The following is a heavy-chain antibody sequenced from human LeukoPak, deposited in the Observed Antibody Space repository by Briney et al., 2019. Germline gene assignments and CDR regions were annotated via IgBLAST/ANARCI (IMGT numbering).Heavy chain of an antibody. CDR3: ARDAAVQQLGYYYYYMDV. V-gene: IGHV3-7*01. J-gene: IGHJ6*03. CDR1: GGSFSGYY. Sequence: PSETLSLTCAVYGGSFSGYYWSWVRQAPGKGLEWVANIKQDGSEKYYVDSVKGRFTISRDNAKNSLYLQMNSLRAEDTAVYYCARDAAVQQLGYYYYYMDVWGKGTTVTVSS. D-gene: IGHD6-13*01. CDR2: IKQDGSEK.